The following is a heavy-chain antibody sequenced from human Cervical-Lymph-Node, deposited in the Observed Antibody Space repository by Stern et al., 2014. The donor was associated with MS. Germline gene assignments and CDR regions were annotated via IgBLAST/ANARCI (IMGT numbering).Heavy chain of an antibody. Sequence: VQLVESGGCASQPGRSLRLPCTVAGFTFTSDLVHWVRQAPGQGLVRVSVISYDGSDTYYAESVKGRFTISRDNSKNTLYLEMRSLRPEDTAVYYCVKRGITEVRGVRLGDYWGPGTLVIVSS. CDR1: GFTFTSDL. CDR2: ISYDGSDT. CDR3: VKRGITEVRGVRLGDY. J-gene: IGHJ4*02. D-gene: IGHD3-10*01. V-gene: IGHV3-30*18.